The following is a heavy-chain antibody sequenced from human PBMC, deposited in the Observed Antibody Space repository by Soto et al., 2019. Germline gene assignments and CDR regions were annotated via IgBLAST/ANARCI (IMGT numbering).Heavy chain of an antibody. CDR2: ISAYNGNT. Sequence: ASVKVSCKASGYTFTSYGISWVRQAPGQGLEWMGWISAYNGNTNYAQKLQGRVTMTTDTSTSTAYMELRSLRSDDTAVYYCARDGCDILTGYPRSLFDSWGQGSLVTGSS. CDR3: ARDGCDILTGYPRSLFDS. CDR1: GYTFTSYG. D-gene: IGHD3-9*01. V-gene: IGHV1-18*01. J-gene: IGHJ5*01.